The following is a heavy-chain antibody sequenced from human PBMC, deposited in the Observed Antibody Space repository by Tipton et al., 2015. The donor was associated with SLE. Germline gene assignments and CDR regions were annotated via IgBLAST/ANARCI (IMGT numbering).Heavy chain of an antibody. V-gene: IGHV4-39*01. D-gene: IGHD6-13*01. CDR1: GDSISSSNYY. CDR3: ASGREAAAGSFDY. J-gene: IGHJ4*02. Sequence: LSCTVSGDSISSSNYYWGWIRQSPGKGLKWIGTIYYSGSTYYNPSLKSRVTISVDTSKNQLSLKLNSVTAADTAVYYCASGREAAAGSFDYWGQGTLVTVSS. CDR2: IYYSGST.